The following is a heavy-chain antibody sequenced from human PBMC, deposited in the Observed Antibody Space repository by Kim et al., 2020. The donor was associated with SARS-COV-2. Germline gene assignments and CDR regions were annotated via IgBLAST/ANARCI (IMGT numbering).Heavy chain of an antibody. CDR2: IYYSGST. D-gene: IGHD3-9*01. V-gene: IGHV4-59*01. J-gene: IGHJ4*02. CDR1: GGSISSYY. Sequence: SETLSLTCTVSGGSISSYYWSWIRQPPGKGLEWIGYIYYSGSTNYNPSLKSRVTISVDTSKNQFSLKLSSVTAADTAVYYCARCETYYDILTGYYIPYYFDYWGQGTLVTVSS. CDR3: ARCETYYDILTGYYIPYYFDY.